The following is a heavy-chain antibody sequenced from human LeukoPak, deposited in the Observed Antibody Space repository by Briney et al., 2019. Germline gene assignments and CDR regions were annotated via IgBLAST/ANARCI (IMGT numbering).Heavy chain of an antibody. Sequence: SETLSLTCTVSGGSIRTDGSYWAWIRQPPGKGLEWIGSIYIDGITHYNSSLQSRVTLSIDTSKNQFSLKLTSVTAADTAVYYCARATDNWNHVDYWGQGTLVTVSS. CDR3: ARATDNWNHVDY. V-gene: IGHV4-39*01. CDR1: GGSIRTDGSY. J-gene: IGHJ4*02. D-gene: IGHD1-14*01. CDR2: IYIDGIT.